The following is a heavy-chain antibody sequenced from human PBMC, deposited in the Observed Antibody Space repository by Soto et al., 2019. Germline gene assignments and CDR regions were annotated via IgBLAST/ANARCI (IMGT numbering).Heavy chain of an antibody. CDR2: ISSDTGYT. J-gene: IGHJ4*02. V-gene: IGHV3-11*06. CDR3: ARVRGSSSMDY. CDR1: GFTFSDYY. Sequence: GESLKISCAASGFTFSDYYMTWIRQAPGKGLEWISWISSDTGYTIYADSVKGRFTVSRDNANDSLYLQMNTLRANDTAVYYCARVRGSSSMDYWGQGTLVTVSS. D-gene: IGHD6-6*01.